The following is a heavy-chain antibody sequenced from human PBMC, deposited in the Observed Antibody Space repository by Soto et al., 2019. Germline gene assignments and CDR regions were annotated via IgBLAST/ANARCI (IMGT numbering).Heavy chain of an antibody. V-gene: IGHV4-39*07. CDR1: GGSISSSSYY. CDR2: ISHSGST. CDR3: ASSGVPAAIDYYYGMDV. J-gene: IGHJ6*02. Sequence: SETLSLTCTVSGGSISSSSYYWGWIRQPPGKGLEWIGEISHSGSTNYNPSLKSRVTISVDTSKNQFSLKLSSVTAADTAVYYCASSGVPAAIDYYYGMDVWGQGTTVTVSS. D-gene: IGHD2-2*01.